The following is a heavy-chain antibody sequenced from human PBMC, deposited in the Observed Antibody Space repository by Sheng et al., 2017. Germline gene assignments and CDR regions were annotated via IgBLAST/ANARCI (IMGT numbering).Heavy chain of an antibody. CDR1: GGTFSSYA. V-gene: IGHV1-69*10. CDR2: IIPILGIA. D-gene: IGHD2-2*01. Sequence: QVQLVQSGAEVKKPGSSVKVSCKASGGTFSSYAISWVRQAPGQGLEWMGGIIPILGIANYAQKFQGRVTITADKSTSTAYMELSSLRSEDTAVYYCARVVPAAPYYYYSGRRGAKGPRSPSP. J-gene: IGHJ6*03. CDR3: ARVVPAAPYYYYSGRR.